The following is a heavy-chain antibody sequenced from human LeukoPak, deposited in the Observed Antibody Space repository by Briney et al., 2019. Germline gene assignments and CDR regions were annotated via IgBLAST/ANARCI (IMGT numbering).Heavy chain of an antibody. V-gene: IGHV1-18*01. CDR3: ARDLLVGATAFDY. D-gene: IGHD1-26*01. CDR2: ISAYNDNT. CDR1: GYTFTNYG. J-gene: IGHJ4*02. Sequence: ASVKVSCKASGYTFTNYGVSWLRQAPGQGLEWMGWISAYNDNTNYAQNFQGRVIMTTDTSTSTAYMELRSLRSDDTAVYYCARDLLVGATAFDYWGQGTLVTVSS.